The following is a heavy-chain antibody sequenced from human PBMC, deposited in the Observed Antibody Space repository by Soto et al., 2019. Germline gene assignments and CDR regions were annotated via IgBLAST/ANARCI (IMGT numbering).Heavy chain of an antibody. CDR3: AKDRSTMRWFDP. CDR2: VQMSGTT. CDR1: GASVRSYH. V-gene: IGHV4-4*07. Sequence: SETLSLTCAVSGASVRSYHWSWIRQAAGKGLEWIGRVQMSGTTDYNPSLKTRVTMSLDTSKNEVSLRIASVTAADTAVYFCAKDRSTMRWFDPWGQGILVTVSS. D-gene: IGHD1-1*01. J-gene: IGHJ5*02.